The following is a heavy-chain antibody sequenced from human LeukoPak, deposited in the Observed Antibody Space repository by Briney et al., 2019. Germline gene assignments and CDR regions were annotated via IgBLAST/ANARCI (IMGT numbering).Heavy chain of an antibody. V-gene: IGHV4-39*01. CDR2: MSNSGST. J-gene: IGHJ4*02. Sequence: SETLSLTCTVSGGSISSSTYYWGWIRQPPGKGLEWIGTMSNSGSTYYNPSLKSRVTISGDTSKNQFSLILSSVTAADTAVYYCARRSQAAAGRGIDYWGQGTLVTVSP. CDR3: ARRSQAAAGRGIDY. D-gene: IGHD6-13*01. CDR1: GGSISSSTYY.